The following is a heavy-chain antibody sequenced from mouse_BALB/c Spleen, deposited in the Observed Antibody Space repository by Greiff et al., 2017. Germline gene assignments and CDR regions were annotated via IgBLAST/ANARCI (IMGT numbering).Heavy chain of an antibody. Sequence: EVKLVESGGGLVQPGGSLKLSCAASGFTFSSYGMSWVRQTPDKRLELVATINSNGGSTYYPDTVKGRFTISRDNAKNTLYLQMSSLKSEDTAMYYCARLLWLRGVDYWGQGTTLTVSS. V-gene: IGHV5-6-3*01. CDR3: ARLLWLRGVDY. J-gene: IGHJ2*01. D-gene: IGHD2-2*01. CDR1: GFTFSSYG. CDR2: INSNGGST.